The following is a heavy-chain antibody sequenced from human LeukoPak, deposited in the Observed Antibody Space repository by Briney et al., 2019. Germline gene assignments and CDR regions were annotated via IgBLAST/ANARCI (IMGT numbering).Heavy chain of an antibody. J-gene: IGHJ5*02. CDR3: ARDLVGATAS. D-gene: IGHD1-26*01. CDR2: ISGSSTTI. CDR1: GFTFSSYS. Sequence: PGGSLRLSCAASGFTFSSYSINWVRQAPGKGLEWVSYISGSSTTIYYADSVKGRFTISGDNAKNSLYLQMNSLRDEDTAVYYCARDLVGATASWGQGTLVTVSP. V-gene: IGHV3-48*02.